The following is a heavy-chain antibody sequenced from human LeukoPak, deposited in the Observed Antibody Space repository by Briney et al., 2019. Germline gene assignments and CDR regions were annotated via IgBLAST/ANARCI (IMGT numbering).Heavy chain of an antibody. CDR1: GFTVSSNE. CDR2: ISGGST. V-gene: IGHV3-38-3*01. Sequence: GGSLRLSCAASGFTVSSNEMSWVRQAPGKGLEWVSSISGGSTYYADSVKGRFSISRDNSKNTLYLQMNSLRPEDTAVYYCAKGGSSGWNFIDYCGQGTLVTVSS. J-gene: IGHJ4*02. D-gene: IGHD6-19*01. CDR3: AKGGSSGWNFIDY.